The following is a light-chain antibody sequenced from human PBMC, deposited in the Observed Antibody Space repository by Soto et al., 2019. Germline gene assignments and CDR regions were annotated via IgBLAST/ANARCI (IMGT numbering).Light chain of an antibody. CDR3: HQYSSSRRT. CDR1: QSVSSD. V-gene: IGKV3-20*01. J-gene: IGKJ1*01. Sequence: EIVLTQSPGTLSLSPGERAALSCMASQSVSSDLAWYRQKPGQAPRLLIYGASNRAAGIPDRFSGSGSGTDFTLTISRLEPEDFAVYYCHQYSSSRRTFGQGTKVDIK. CDR2: GAS.